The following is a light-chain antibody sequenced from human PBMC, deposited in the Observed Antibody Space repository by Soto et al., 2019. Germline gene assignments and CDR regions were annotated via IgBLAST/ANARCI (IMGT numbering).Light chain of an antibody. CDR3: QHYNSYPYT. V-gene: IGKV1-5*03. CDR1: QTISNW. J-gene: IGKJ2*01. Sequence: DIQMTQSPFTLSASVGDRVTITCRASQTISNWLAWYQQRPGKAPNLLIYKASSLESGVSSRFSGSGFGTEFTLTISSLQPDDFATYYCQHYNSYPYTFGQGTKLEIK. CDR2: KAS.